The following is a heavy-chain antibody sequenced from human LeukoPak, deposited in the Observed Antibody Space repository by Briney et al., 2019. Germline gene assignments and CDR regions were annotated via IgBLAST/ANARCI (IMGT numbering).Heavy chain of an antibody. D-gene: IGHD1-26*01. J-gene: IGHJ4*02. CDR1: GFTFSSYS. CDR3: ARDQTDWRWELLMDY. V-gene: IGHV3-48*04. Sequence: GGSLRLSCAASGFTFSSYSMNWVRQAPGKGLEWVSYTSSSSSTIYYADSVKGRFTISRDNAKNSLYLQMNSLRAEDTAVYYCARDQTDWRWELLMDYWGQGTLVTVSS. CDR2: TSSSSSTI.